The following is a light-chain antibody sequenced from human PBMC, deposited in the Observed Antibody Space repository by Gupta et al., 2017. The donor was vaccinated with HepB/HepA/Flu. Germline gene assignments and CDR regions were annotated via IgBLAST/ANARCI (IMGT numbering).Light chain of an antibody. V-gene: IGKV1-39*01. CDR3: QHSYSTPRT. Sequence: DIEMTQSPSSLSASVGDRVTITCRTSQSISNYLNWYQQKSGTAPKLLIHAASSLQSGVPSRFSGSGSGTDFTLTISSLQPEDFATYYCQHSYSTPRTFGQGTKVEIK. CDR1: QSISNY. J-gene: IGKJ1*01. CDR2: AAS.